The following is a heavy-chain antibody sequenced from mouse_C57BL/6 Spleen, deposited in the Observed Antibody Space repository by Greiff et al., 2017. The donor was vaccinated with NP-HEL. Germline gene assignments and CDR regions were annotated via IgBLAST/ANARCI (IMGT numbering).Heavy chain of an antibody. CDR2: INPSTGGT. CDR3: ARVYYYGSSPYWYFDV. D-gene: IGHD1-1*01. V-gene: IGHV1-42*01. J-gene: IGHJ1*03. CDR1: GYSFTGYY. Sequence: VQLQQSGPELVKPGASVKISCKASGYSFTGYYMNWVKQSPEKSLEWIGEINPSTGGTTYNQKFKGKATLTVDKSSSTAYMQLKSLTSEDSAVYYCARVYYYGSSPYWYFDVWGTGTTVTVSS.